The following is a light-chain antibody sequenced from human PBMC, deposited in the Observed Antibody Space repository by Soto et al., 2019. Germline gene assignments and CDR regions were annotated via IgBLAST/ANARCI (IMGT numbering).Light chain of an antibody. V-gene: IGKV1D-12*01. CDR1: QGISSW. Sequence: DLQMTQSPSSVSASVGDRVTITCRASQGISSWLAWYQRKPGKAPKLLNYAASSFQSGVPSRFSGSVSGTVFNLTISSLQPEDFATYYCQQANSFPFTFGQGTRLEIK. CDR2: AAS. J-gene: IGKJ5*01. CDR3: QQANSFPFT.